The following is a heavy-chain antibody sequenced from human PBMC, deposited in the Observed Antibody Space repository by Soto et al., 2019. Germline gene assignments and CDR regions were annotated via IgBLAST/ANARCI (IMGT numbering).Heavy chain of an antibody. Sequence: SLRLSCVGTGLNFDDFAMHWVRQAPWKGLEWVSGITWNSRVLAYADSVKGRFTISRDNARNSLYLQMDSLRDEDTALYYCAKGRYDFWSPYYFDSWGQGTLVTV. D-gene: IGHD3-3*01. V-gene: IGHV3-9*01. J-gene: IGHJ4*02. CDR2: ITWNSRVL. CDR1: GLNFDDFA. CDR3: AKGRYDFWSPYYFDS.